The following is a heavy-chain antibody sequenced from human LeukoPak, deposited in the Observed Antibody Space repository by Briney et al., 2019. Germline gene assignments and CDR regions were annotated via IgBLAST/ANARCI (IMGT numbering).Heavy chain of an antibody. D-gene: IGHD3-22*01. J-gene: IGHJ5*02. V-gene: IGHV4-4*07. CDR2: IYTTGNA. CDR1: GGSISSYY. CDR3: ARGKYYYDSNTSYRYFDP. Sequence: PSETLSLTCTVSGGSISSYYWNWIRQPAGKGLEWIGRIYTTGNANHNPSLKSRVTMSIDTSKKQFSLSLSSVTAADTAVYYCARGKYYYDSNTSYRYFDPWGQGTLVTVSS.